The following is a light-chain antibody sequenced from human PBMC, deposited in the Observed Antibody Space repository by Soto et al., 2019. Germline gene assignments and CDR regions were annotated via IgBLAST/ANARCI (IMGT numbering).Light chain of an antibody. Sequence: QSVLTQPPSVSAAPGQKVTISCSGSSSNIGNNYVSWYQQLPGTAPKLLIYENNKRPSGIPDRFSGSKSGTSATLGITGLQAGDEGDYYCGTWDSSLSAGVFGGGTKLTVL. CDR3: GTWDSSLSAGV. CDR2: ENN. J-gene: IGLJ3*02. V-gene: IGLV1-51*02. CDR1: SSNIGNNY.